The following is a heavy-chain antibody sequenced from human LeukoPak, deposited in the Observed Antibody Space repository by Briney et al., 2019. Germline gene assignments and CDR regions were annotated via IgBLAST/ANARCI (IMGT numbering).Heavy chain of an antibody. J-gene: IGHJ4*02. Sequence: SETLSLTCTVSGSSITSHHWSWIRQPPGKGLEWIGSIYYSGSTYYNPSLKSRVTISVDTSKNQFSLKLSSVTAADTAVYYCARHVRGKPAYCSGGSCYSGNYFDYWGQGTLVTVSS. V-gene: IGHV4-59*05. CDR1: GSSITSHH. D-gene: IGHD2-15*01. CDR3: ARHVRGKPAYCSGGSCYSGNYFDY. CDR2: IYYSGST.